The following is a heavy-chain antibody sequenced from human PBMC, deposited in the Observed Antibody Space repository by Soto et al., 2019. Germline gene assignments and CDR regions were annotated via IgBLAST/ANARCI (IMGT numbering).Heavy chain of an antibody. Sequence: PSETLSLTCAVSGGSISSGDYYWNWIRQPPGKGLEWIGSIYYSGSTYYNPSHKSRVTISVDTSKNQFSLKLSSVTAADTAVYYCARTADYDYVWGSYRYFDYWGQGTLVTVSS. CDR1: GGSISSGDYY. CDR3: ARTADYDYVWGSYRYFDY. CDR2: IYYSGST. D-gene: IGHD3-16*02. V-gene: IGHV4-30-4*01. J-gene: IGHJ4*02.